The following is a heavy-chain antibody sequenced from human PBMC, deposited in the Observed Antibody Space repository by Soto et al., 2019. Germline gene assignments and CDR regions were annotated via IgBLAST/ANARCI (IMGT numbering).Heavy chain of an antibody. CDR3: TSMVRGVIDY. D-gene: IGHD3-10*01. V-gene: IGHV3-73*01. CDR1: GFTFSGSA. CDR2: IRSKTNSYAT. J-gene: IGHJ4*02. Sequence: EVLLVESGGGLVQPGGSLKLSCAASGFTFSGSAMHWVRQASGKGLEWVGRIRSKTNSYATAYAASVKGRFTISRDDSKNTAYLQMNSLKTEDTAVYYCTSMVRGVIDYWGQGTRVTVPS.